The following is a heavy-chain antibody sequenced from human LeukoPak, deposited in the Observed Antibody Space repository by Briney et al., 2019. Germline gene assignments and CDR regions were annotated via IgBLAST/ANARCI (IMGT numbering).Heavy chain of an antibody. CDR3: ARAGISWFDFDY. Sequence: SETLSLTCTVSGGSISSYYWSWIRQPPGKGLEWIGYIYYSGSTNYNPSLKSRVTISVDTSKNQFSLKVRSMTAADTAMYYCARAGISWFDFDYWGQGAVVTVS. CDR1: GGSISSYY. J-gene: IGHJ4*02. D-gene: IGHD6-13*01. CDR2: IYYSGST. V-gene: IGHV4-59*12.